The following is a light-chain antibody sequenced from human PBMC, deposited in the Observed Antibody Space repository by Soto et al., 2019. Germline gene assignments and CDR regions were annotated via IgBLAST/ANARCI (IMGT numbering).Light chain of an antibody. J-gene: IGKJ4*01. CDR1: QSVSSN. Sequence: TLSVSPGERATLSCWASQSVSSNLAWYQQKPGQAPRLLIYDVSTRATGIPTRFSGSGSGTEFTLTISSLQSEDFAAYYCQQYDNWPLTFGGGTKVDIK. V-gene: IGKV3D-15*01. CDR2: DVS. CDR3: QQYDNWPLT.